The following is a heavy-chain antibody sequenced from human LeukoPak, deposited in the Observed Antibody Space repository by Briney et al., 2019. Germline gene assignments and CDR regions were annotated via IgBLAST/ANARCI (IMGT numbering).Heavy chain of an antibody. V-gene: IGHV1-2*02. CDR1: GYTFTGYY. Sequence: ASVKVSCKASGYTFTGYYMHWVRQAPGQGLEWMGWINPNSGGTNYAQKFQGRVTMTRDTSISTAYMELSRLRSDDTAVYYCAKVLAAAGITGPDYWGQGTLVTVSS. J-gene: IGHJ4*02. CDR3: AKVLAAAGITGPDY. D-gene: IGHD6-13*01. CDR2: INPNSGGT.